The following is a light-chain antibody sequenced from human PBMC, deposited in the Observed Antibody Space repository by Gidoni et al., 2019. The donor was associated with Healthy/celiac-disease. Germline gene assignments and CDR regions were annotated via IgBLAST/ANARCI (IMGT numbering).Light chain of an antibody. V-gene: IGLV1-51*01. CDR3: GTWDSSLGRV. CDR1: SSNIGNNY. CDR2: DNH. J-gene: IGLJ3*02. Sequence: QSVLTQPPSVSAAPGQKVTISCSGSSSNIGNNYVSWYQQLPGTAPKLLIYDNHKRPSGIPDRFSGSKSGTSATLGITGLQTGDEADYYCGTWDSSLGRVFGGGTKLTVL.